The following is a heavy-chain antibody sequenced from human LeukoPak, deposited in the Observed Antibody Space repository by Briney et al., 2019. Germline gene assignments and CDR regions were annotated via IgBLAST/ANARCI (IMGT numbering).Heavy chain of an antibody. J-gene: IGHJ4*02. CDR3: ARGHVVSYGRPGGEFDY. D-gene: IGHD5-18*01. CDR2: INHSGST. CDR1: GGSFSGYY. Sequence: SETLSLTCAVYGGSFSGYYWSWIRQPPGKGLEWIGEINHSGSTNYNPSLKSRVTISVDTSKNQFSLKLSSVTAADTAVYCCARGHVVSYGRPGGEFDYWGQGTLVTVSS. V-gene: IGHV4-34*01.